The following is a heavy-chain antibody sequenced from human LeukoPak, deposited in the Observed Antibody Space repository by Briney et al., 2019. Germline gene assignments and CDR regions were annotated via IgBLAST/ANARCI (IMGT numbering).Heavy chain of an antibody. D-gene: IGHD4-23*01. Sequence: GGSLRLSCTASGFTFSSYWMHWVRQAPGMGLVWVSRINSDGSSRNYADSVRGRFTISRDNSKNTLYLQMDSLRVEDTAVYYCAQGHYVGNSEFLDNWGQGSLVIVSS. CDR1: GFTFSSYW. J-gene: IGHJ4*02. CDR2: INSDGSSR. CDR3: AQGHYVGNSEFLDN. V-gene: IGHV3-74*01.